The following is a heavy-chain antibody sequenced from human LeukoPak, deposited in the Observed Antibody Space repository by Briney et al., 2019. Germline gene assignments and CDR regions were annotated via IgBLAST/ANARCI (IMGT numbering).Heavy chain of an antibody. CDR3: ARGRPWGYRRHYFAY. V-gene: IGHV4-34*01. CDR1: GGSFSGYY. Sequence: SETLSLTCAVYGGSFSGYYWSWIRQPPGKGLEWIGEINHSGSTNYNPSLKSRVTISVDTSKNQFSLKLSSVTAADTAVYYCARGRPWGYRRHYFAYWGQGTLVTVSS. CDR2: INHSGST. J-gene: IGHJ4*02. D-gene: IGHD3-16*01.